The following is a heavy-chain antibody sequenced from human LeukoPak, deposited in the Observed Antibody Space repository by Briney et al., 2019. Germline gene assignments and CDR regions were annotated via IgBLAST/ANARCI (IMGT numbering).Heavy chain of an antibody. CDR2: ISAYNGNI. CDR3: ARGEYQVEDYCYYMDV. V-gene: IGHV1-18*01. CDR1: GYTFRSYG. D-gene: IGHD2-2*01. J-gene: IGHJ6*03. Sequence: ASVKVSCKASGYTFRSYGISWVRQAPGQGLVWMGWISAYNGNIIYAQKLQGRVTMTTDTYTSTAYMELGSLRSDDTAVYYCARGEYQVEDYCYYMDVWGKGTTVTVSS.